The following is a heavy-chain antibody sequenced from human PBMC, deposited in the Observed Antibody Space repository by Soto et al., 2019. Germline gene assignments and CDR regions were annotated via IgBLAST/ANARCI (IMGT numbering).Heavy chain of an antibody. V-gene: IGHV1-2*02. CDR3: ARNMDYFYGPGSGNGHGV. CDR2: INTKFGDT. J-gene: IGHJ6*02. D-gene: IGHD3-10*01. CDR1: GHTFTAYY. Sequence: QVQLVQSGAEVKEPGDSVRVSCEASGHTFTAYYIHWVLQVPGQGLEWMGWINTKFGDTTYAQDFQGRVTLTRDMSISTVYMELSRLTSDDTDIYYCARNMDYFYGPGSGNGHGVWGPGTTVTVFS.